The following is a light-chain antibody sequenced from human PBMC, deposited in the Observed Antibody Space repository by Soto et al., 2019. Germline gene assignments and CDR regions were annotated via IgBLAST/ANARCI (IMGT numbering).Light chain of an antibody. Sequence: QSALTQPASVSGSPGQSITISCTGTSSDVGGYNYVSWYQHHPGKAPKLMIFAVSNRPSGVSNRFSGSKSDNTASLTISGPQPEDEAEYYSCSNTCSNTRKIVFGTGTKLTVL. CDR1: SSDVGGYNY. V-gene: IGLV2-14*03. CDR2: AVS. CDR3: CSNTCSNTRKIV. J-gene: IGLJ1*01.